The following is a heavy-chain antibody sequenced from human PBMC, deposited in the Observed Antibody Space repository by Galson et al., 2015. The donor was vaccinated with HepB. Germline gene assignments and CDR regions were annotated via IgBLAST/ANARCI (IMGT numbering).Heavy chain of an antibody. Sequence: SLRLSCAASGFTFSSYSMNWVRQAPGKGLEWVSYISSGSSTIYYADSVKGRFTISRDNAKNSLYLQMNSLRAEDTAVYYCARSSTSCFDYWGQGTLVTVSS. CDR3: ARSSTSCFDY. V-gene: IGHV3-48*01. CDR1: GFTFSSYS. CDR2: ISSGSSTI. D-gene: IGHD2-2*01. J-gene: IGHJ4*02.